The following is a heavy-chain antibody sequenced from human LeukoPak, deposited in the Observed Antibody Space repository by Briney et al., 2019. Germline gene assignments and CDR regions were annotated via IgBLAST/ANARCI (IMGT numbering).Heavy chain of an antibody. CDR2: MNPNSGNT. D-gene: IGHD2-2*01. J-gene: IGHJ3*02. V-gene: IGHV1-8*01. CDR1: GYTFTSYD. Sequence: ASVKVSCKASGYTFTSYDINWVRQATGLGLEWMGWMNPNSGNTGYAQKFQGRVTMTRNTSISTAYMELSSLRSEDTAVYYCARGRSSTRPFDAFDIWGQGTMVTVSS. CDR3: ARGRSSTRPFDAFDI.